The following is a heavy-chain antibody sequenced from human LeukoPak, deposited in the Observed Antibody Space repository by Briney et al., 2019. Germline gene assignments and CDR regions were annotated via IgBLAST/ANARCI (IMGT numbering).Heavy chain of an antibody. V-gene: IGHV1-69*04. J-gene: IGHJ6*02. CDR2: IIPIFGIA. CDR3: ARGYSGYDSYYGMDV. Sequence: GASVKVSCKASGGTFSSYAMSWVRQAPGQGLEWMGRIIPIFGIANYAQKFQGRVTITADKSTSTAYMELSSLRSEDTAVYYCARGYSGYDSYYGMDVWGQGTTVTVSS. D-gene: IGHD5-12*01. CDR1: GGTFSSYA.